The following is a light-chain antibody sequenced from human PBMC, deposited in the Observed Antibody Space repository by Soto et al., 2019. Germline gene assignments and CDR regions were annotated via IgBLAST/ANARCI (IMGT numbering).Light chain of an antibody. CDR2: DAS. Sequence: IVMTQSPATLSVFSGERATLSCRASQSVSRNLAWYQQKPGQAPRLLIYDASTRATGTPARFSGSGSGTKFTLSISSLQSEDFAVYYCQQYNNWPITFGPGTRLEI. CDR3: QQYNNWPIT. J-gene: IGKJ5*01. CDR1: QSVSRN. V-gene: IGKV3D-15*01.